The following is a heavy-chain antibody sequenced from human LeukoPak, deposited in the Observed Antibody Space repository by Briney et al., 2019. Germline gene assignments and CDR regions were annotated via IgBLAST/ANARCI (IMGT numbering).Heavy chain of an antibody. D-gene: IGHD3-3*01. CDR2: INHSGST. Sequence: SETLSLTCAVYGGSFSGYYWSWIRQPPGKGLEWIGEINHSGSTNYNPSLKSRVTISVDTSKNQFSLKLSSVTAANTAVYYCARDFWSGGYYYGMDVWGQGTTVTVSS. V-gene: IGHV4-34*01. CDR3: ARDFWSGGYYYGMDV. J-gene: IGHJ6*02. CDR1: GGSFSGYY.